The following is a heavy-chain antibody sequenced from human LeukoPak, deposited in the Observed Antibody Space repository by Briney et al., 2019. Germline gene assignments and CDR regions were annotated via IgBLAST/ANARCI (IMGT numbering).Heavy chain of an antibody. CDR2: TNYTSKWYI. D-gene: IGHD6-19*01. J-gene: IGHJ6*02. CDR1: GDSVSSNSAA. Sequence: SQTLSLTFAISGDSVSSNSAAWNWIRHSPSGGREWLAKTNYTSKWYIYYAVSVKSRITINPDTSKNQFSMQLNYVTPEDTAVDYCAREGGVPGTQDYDYYGMDVWGQGATVTVSS. CDR3: AREGGVPGTQDYDYYGMDV. V-gene: IGHV6-1*01.